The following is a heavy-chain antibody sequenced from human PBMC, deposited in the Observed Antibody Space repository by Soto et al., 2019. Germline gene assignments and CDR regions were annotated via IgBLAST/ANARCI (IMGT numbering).Heavy chain of an antibody. V-gene: IGHV3-23*01. CDR1: GFTFSSYA. D-gene: IGHD4-17*01. Sequence: GGSLRLSCAASGFTFSSYAMSWVRQAPGKGLEWVSAISGSGGSTYYADSVKGRFTISRDNSKNTLYLQMNSLRAEDTAVYYCAKSRTSFVPDGGYGDYAPRTDAFDIWGQGTMVTVSS. CDR3: AKSRTSFVPDGGYGDYAPRTDAFDI. J-gene: IGHJ3*02. CDR2: ISGSGGST.